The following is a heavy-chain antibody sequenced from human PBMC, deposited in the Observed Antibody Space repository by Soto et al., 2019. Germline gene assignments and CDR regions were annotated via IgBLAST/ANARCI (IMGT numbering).Heavy chain of an antibody. J-gene: IGHJ5*02. CDR3: ARGPYCSSTSCYYPRVWFDP. V-gene: IGHV5-51*01. CDR2: IYPGDSDT. D-gene: IGHD2-2*01. CDR1: GYSFTRYW. Sequence: GESLKISCKGSGYSFTRYWIGWVRQMPGKGLEWMGIIYPGDSDTRYSPSFQGQVTISADKSISTAYLQWSSLKASDTAMYYCARGPYCSSTSCYYPRVWFDPWGQGTLVTVSS.